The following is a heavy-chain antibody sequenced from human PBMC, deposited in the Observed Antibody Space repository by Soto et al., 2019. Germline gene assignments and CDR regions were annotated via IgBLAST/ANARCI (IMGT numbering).Heavy chain of an antibody. V-gene: IGHV4-59*12. CDR3: ARVVAVAGTGYYYMDV. Sequence: PSETLSLTCTVSGGSISSYYWSWIRQPQGKGLEWIGYIYYSGSTYYNPSLKSRVTISVDTSKNQFSLKLSSVTAADTAVYYCARVVAVAGTGYYYMDVWGKGTTVTVSS. J-gene: IGHJ6*03. CDR1: GGSISSYY. D-gene: IGHD6-19*01. CDR2: IYYSGST.